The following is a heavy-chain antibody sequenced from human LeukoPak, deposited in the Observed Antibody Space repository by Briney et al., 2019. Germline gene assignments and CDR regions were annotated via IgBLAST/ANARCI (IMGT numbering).Heavy chain of an antibody. CDR3: ARVVPDAAMVMEGFPPHFDY. D-gene: IGHD5-18*01. V-gene: IGHV3-11*01. Sequence: PGGSLRLSCAASGFTFSDYYMSWVRQGPGKGLEWVSYISSSGSSIYYADSVKGRFTISRDNAKNSLYLQMNSLRAEDTAVYYCARVVPDAAMVMEGFPPHFDYWGQGTLVTVSS. CDR1: GFTFSDYY. J-gene: IGHJ4*02. CDR2: ISSSGSSI.